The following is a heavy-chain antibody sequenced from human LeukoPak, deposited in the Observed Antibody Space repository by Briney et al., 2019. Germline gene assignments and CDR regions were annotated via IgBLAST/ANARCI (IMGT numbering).Heavy chain of an antibody. Sequence: SEALSLTCTVSGGSISSYSWSWIRQPPGKGLECFGDIYASGSTNYNPSLKSRFAISVDKSKNQFSLKLSFVTAADTAVYYYARLSHYSDSSGYYYVRFFDYWGQGTLVTVSS. D-gene: IGHD3-22*01. CDR1: GGSISSYS. CDR3: ARLSHYSDSSGYYYVRFFDY. CDR2: IYASGST. V-gene: IGHV4-59*08. J-gene: IGHJ4*02.